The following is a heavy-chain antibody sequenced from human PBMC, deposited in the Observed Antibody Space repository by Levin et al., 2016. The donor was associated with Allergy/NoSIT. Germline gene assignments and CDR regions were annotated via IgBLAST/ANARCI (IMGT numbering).Heavy chain of an antibody. J-gene: IGHJ4*02. D-gene: IGHD5-12*01. CDR2: INSDGSST. V-gene: IGHV3-74*01. Sequence: VPQAPGKGLVWVSRINSDGSSTSYADSVKGRFTISRDNAKNTLYLQMNSLRAEDTAVYYCARVAGYSGYGLDRGIDYWGQGTLVTVSS. CDR3: ARVAGYSGYGLDRGIDY.